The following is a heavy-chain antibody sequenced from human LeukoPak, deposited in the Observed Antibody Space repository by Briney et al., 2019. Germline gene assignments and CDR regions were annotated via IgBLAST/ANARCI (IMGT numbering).Heavy chain of an antibody. CDR3: VRGGQWLVQLDY. Sequence: GGSLRLSCAASGFTFSSYSMNWVRQAPGKGLEWVSSISSSSSYIYYADSVKGRFTISRDNAKNSLYLQMNSLRAGDTAVYYCVRGGQWLVQLDYWGQGTLVTVSS. J-gene: IGHJ4*02. D-gene: IGHD6-19*01. CDR2: ISSSSSYI. CDR1: GFTFSSYS. V-gene: IGHV3-21*01.